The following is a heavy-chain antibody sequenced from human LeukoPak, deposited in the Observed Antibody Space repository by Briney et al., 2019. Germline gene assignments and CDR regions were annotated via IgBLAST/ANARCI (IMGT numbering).Heavy chain of an antibody. Sequence: SETLSLTCTVSGGSISSYYWSWIRQPPGKGLEWIGYIYYSGSTNYNPSLKSRVTISVDTSKNQFSLKLSSVTAADTAVYYCARGGYCSGGSCYPPDYWGQGTLVTVSS. J-gene: IGHJ4*02. CDR2: IYYSGST. CDR1: GGSISSYY. V-gene: IGHV4-59*12. D-gene: IGHD2-15*01. CDR3: ARGGYCSGGSCYPPDY.